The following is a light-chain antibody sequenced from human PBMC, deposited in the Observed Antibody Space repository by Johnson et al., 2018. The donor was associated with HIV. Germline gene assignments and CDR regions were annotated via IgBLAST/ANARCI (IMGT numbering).Light chain of an antibody. CDR3: ETWDTSLSAGGV. Sequence: QSVLTQSPSVSAAPGQKVTISCSGSSSNIGNNYVSWYQQFPGTAPKLLIYDNNKRPSGIPDRFSGSKSGTSATLGITGLQTGDEADYYCETWDTSLSAGGVFGTGTKVTGL. CDR1: SSNIGNNY. CDR2: DNN. V-gene: IGLV1-51*01. J-gene: IGLJ1*01.